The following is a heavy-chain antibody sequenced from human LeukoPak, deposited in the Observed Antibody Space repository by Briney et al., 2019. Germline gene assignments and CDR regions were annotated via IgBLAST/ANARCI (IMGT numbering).Heavy chain of an antibody. J-gene: IGHJ4*02. D-gene: IGHD6-13*01. CDR1: GGSISSYW. CDR3: ARGYSSSWNYFDY. CDR2: VFDSGST. Sequence: SETLSLTCTVSGGSISSYWWSWIRQPPGKGLEWIGYVFDSGSTNYNPSLKSRVTISVDTSKKQFSLKLCSVTAADTAVYYCARGYSSSWNYFDYWGQGTLVTVSS. V-gene: IGHV4-59*01.